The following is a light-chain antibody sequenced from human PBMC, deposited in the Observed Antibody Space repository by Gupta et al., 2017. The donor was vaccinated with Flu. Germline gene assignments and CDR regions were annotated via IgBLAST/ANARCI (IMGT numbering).Light chain of an antibody. J-gene: IGKJ2*03. CDR1: QIINHW. CDR2: AAS. CDR3: QQANSFPYS. Sequence: DIQLTQSPPSLSASVGDGVNITCRASQIINHWLAWYQQKPGKAPTLLIYAASTVQSGVPSRFSATGSGADFTLTINGLQPEDFGTYYCQQANSFPYSFGQGTKLEIK. V-gene: IGKV1-12*01.